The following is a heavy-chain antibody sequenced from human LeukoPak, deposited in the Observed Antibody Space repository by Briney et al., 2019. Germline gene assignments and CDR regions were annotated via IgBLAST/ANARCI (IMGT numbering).Heavy chain of an antibody. D-gene: IGHD1-1*01. CDR1: EFMFSDYW. CDR2: INKDGSEE. Sequence: GGSLRLSCAASEFMFSDYWMSWVRQAPGKGSEWVASINKDGSEEYYADSVKGRFTVSRDNAKNSLFLQMNNLRVEDTAIYYCATYDNWVAGDVWGQGTTVSVSS. J-gene: IGHJ6*02. CDR3: ATYDNWVAGDV. V-gene: IGHV3-7*01.